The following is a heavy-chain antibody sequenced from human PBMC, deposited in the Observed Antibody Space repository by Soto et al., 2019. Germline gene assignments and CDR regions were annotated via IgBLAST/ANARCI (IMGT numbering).Heavy chain of an antibody. D-gene: IGHD3-22*01. CDR2: IYYSGST. CDR3: VRLPDYYGSSAYYGFGY. J-gene: IGHJ4*02. CDR1: GGSISSGDYY. V-gene: IGHV4-30-4*01. Sequence: SETLSLTCTVSGGSISSGDYYWSWIRQPPGKGLEWIGYIYYSGSTYYNPSLKSRVTIYVDTPKNEFSLKLTSVTAADTAVYYCVRLPDYYGSSAYYGFGYWGPGTLVTVSS.